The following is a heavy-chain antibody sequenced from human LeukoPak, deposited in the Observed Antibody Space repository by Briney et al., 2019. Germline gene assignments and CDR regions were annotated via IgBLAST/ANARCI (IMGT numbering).Heavy chain of an antibody. CDR1: GGSFSGYY. Sequence: PSETLSLTCADYGGSFSGYYWSWIRQPPGKGLEWIGEINHSGSTNYNPSLKSRVTISVDTSKNQFSLKLSSVTAADTAVYYCARGGYNGLTHWGQGTLVTVSS. CDR3: ARGGYNGLTH. J-gene: IGHJ4*02. V-gene: IGHV4-34*01. D-gene: IGHD5-12*01. CDR2: INHSGST.